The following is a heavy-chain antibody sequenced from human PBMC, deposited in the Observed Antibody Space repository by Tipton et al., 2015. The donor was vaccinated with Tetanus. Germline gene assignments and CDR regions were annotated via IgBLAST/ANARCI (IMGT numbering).Heavy chain of an antibody. D-gene: IGHD2-2*01. V-gene: IGHV4-59*01. Sequence: LRLSCTVSGGSMSNNYWSWIRQPPGKGLEWIAYIFHSGSTNYSPSLKSRVAISMDTSKNQISLKLSSVTAADTAVYYRARRSYCSSSRCFDAFDLWGQGTMVTVSS. CDR1: GGSMSNNY. CDR2: IFHSGST. CDR3: ARRSYCSSSRCFDAFDL. J-gene: IGHJ3*01.